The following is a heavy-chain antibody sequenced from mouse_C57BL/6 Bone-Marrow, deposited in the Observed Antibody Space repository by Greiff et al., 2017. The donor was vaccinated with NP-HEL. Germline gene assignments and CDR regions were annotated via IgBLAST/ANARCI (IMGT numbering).Heavy chain of an antibody. CDR2: IWWDDDK. CDR3: ARIAASRVYYYGSNFDY. CDR1: GFSLSTFGMG. V-gene: IGHV8-8*01. J-gene: IGHJ2*01. D-gene: IGHD1-1*01. Sequence: QVTLKVSGPGILQPSQTLSLTCSFSGFSLSTFGMGVGWIRQPSGKGLEWLAHIWWDDDKYYNPALKSRLTISKDTSKNQVFLKIANVDTANTATYYCARIAASRVYYYGSNFDYWGQGTTLTVSS.